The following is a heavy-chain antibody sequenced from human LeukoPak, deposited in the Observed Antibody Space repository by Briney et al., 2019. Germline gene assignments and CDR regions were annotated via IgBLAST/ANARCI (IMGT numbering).Heavy chain of an antibody. D-gene: IGHD3-10*01. J-gene: IGHJ4*02. Sequence: ASVKVSCKASGYTFTSYYMHWVRQAPGKGLEWMGGFDPEDGETIYAQKFQGRVTMTEDTSTGTAYMELSSLRSEDTAVYYCAIHYYGSGSYDNYFDYWGQGTLVTVSS. CDR1: GYTFTSYY. CDR3: AIHYYGSGSYDNYFDY. V-gene: IGHV1-24*01. CDR2: FDPEDGET.